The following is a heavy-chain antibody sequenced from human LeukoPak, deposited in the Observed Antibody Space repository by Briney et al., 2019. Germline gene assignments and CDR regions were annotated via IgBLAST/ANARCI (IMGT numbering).Heavy chain of an antibody. CDR3: ARAGNQYCSGGSCYPI. CDR2: MHYTRST. CDR1: GASISSYY. V-gene: IGHV4-59*08. J-gene: IGHJ3*02. Sequence: SETLSLTCSVSGASISSYYWSWIRQPPGKGLEWIGYMHYTRSTNYNPSLKSRVTISVDTSKNQFSLKLSSVTAADTAVYYCARAGNQYCSGGSCYPIWGQGTMVTVSS. D-gene: IGHD2-15*01.